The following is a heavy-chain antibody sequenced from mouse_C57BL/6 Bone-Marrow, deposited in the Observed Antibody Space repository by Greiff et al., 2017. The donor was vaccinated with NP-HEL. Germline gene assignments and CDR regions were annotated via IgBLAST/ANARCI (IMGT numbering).Heavy chain of an antibody. V-gene: IGHV1-75*01. D-gene: IGHD2-4*01. Sequence: QVQLQQSGPELVKPGASVKISCKASGYAFTDYYINWVKQRPGQGLEWIGWIYPGSGSTYYNEKFKGKATLTGDKSSSTAYMLLSSLTSEDSEVYFCARDDSGVYAMDYWGQGTSVTVSS. CDR1: GYAFTDYY. J-gene: IGHJ4*01. CDR2: IYPGSGST. CDR3: ARDDSGVYAMDY.